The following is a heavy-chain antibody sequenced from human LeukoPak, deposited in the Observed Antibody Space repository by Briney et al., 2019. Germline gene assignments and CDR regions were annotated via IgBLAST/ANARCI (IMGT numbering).Heavy chain of an antibody. D-gene: IGHD3-10*01. CDR3: ARSRTYYYGSGSYPLDV. CDR2: MNPNSGNT. V-gene: IGHV1-8*01. Sequence: ASVKVSCKASGYTFTSYDINWVRQATGQGLEWMGWMNPNSGNTGYAQKFQGRVTMTRNTSISTAYMELSSLRSEDTAVYYCARSRTYYYGSGSYPLDVWGQGTTVTVSS. J-gene: IGHJ6*02. CDR1: GYTFTSYD.